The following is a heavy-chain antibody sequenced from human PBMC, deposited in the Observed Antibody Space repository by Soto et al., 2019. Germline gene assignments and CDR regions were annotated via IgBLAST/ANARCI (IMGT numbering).Heavy chain of an antibody. Sequence: SQTLSLTCVGSGDTVSSNSVAWNWVRQSPSRGLEWLGRTYYRSRWYSDYAVSVRSRIDINAETSKNQVSLQLNSVTPEDTAVYYCARSEEDSDYYYYGMDVWGQGTTVTGSS. J-gene: IGHJ6*02. CDR1: GDTVSSNSVA. CDR2: TYYRSRWYS. CDR3: ARSEEDSDYYYYGMDV. V-gene: IGHV6-1*01. D-gene: IGHD2-15*01.